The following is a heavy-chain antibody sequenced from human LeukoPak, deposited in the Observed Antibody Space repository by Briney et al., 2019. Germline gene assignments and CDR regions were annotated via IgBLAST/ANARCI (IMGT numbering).Heavy chain of an antibody. J-gene: IGHJ4*02. CDR3: ARAYSGDDFYFVQ. CDR2: ISGSSFNI. D-gene: IGHD5-12*01. CDR1: GFTFSDYI. Sequence: GGSLRLSCGASGFTFSDYIMTWVRQAPGKGLEWVSSISGSSFNINYADSVKGRFTVSRDNAKESLYLQMNSLRAEDTAIYYCARAYSGDDFYFVQWGQGTLVTVSS. V-gene: IGHV3-48*04.